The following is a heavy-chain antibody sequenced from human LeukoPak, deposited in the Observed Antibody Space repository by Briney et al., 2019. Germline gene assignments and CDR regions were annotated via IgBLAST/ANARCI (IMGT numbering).Heavy chain of an antibody. D-gene: IGHD3-22*01. CDR1: GYSFTSYW. CDR2: IYPGDSDT. CDR3: ARPHYDSSGYYYPGY. V-gene: IGHV5-51*07. J-gene: IGHJ4*02. Sequence: GESLKISCKGSGYSFTSYWIGWVHQMPGKGLEWMGIIYPGDSDTRYSPSFQGQVTISADKSISTAYLQWSSLKASDTAMYYCARPHYDSSGYYYPGYWGQGTLVTVSS.